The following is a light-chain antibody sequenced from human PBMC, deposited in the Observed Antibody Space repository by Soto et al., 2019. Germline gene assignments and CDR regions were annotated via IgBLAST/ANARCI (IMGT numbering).Light chain of an antibody. J-gene: IGLJ1*01. Sequence: SVLTQPPSVSGAPVQRVTISCTGSSSNIGAGYDVHWYQQLPGTAPKLLIYHNSNRPSGVPDRFSGSKSGTSASLAITGLQAEDEADYYCQSYDSSLSGSRVFGTGTKVTVL. V-gene: IGLV1-40*01. CDR1: SSNIGAGYD. CDR3: QSYDSSLSGSRV. CDR2: HNS.